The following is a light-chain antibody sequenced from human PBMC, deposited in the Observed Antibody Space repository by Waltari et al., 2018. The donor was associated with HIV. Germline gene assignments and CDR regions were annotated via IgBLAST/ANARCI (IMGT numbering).Light chain of an antibody. J-gene: IGLJ3*02. Sequence: QLALTQSPSASASLGASVKLTCTLSSGHTDYAIAWNLQQPERGPRFWMNLKSDGSQSKGDGIPGRFSGSSSGAERFLTISGLQSEDEGDYYCQTWDNGIRVFGGGTKLTVL. CDR2: LKSDGSQ. CDR3: QTWDNGIRV. CDR1: SGHTDYA. V-gene: IGLV4-69*01.